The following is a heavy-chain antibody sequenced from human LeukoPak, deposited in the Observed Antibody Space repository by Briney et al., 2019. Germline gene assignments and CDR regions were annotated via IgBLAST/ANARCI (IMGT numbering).Heavy chain of an antibody. CDR3: ARVIWHPLSL. D-gene: IGHD4/OR15-4a*01. Sequence: ASVKVSCKSSGYIFTDYYLNWVRQAPGQGLEWLGWINPNSGGTNYAQKFQGRVTMTRDTSLSTAYMELSRVRSGDTAVYYCARVIWHPLSLWGQGTLVTVSS. CDR2: INPNSGGT. J-gene: IGHJ4*02. CDR1: GYIFTDYY. V-gene: IGHV1-2*02.